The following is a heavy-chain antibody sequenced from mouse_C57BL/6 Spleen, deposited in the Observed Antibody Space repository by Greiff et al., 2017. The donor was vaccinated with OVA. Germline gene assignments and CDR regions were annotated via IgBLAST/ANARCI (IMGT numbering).Heavy chain of an antibody. CDR3: ARPLLFYAMDD. CDR1: GYAFSSSW. Sequence: QVQLQQSGPELVKPGASVKISCKASGYAFSSSWMNWVKQRPGKGLEWIGRIYPGDGDTNYNGKFKGKATLTADKSSSTAYMQLSSLTSEDSAVYFCARPLLFYAMDDWGQGTSVTVSS. V-gene: IGHV1-82*01. J-gene: IGHJ4*01. CDR2: IYPGDGDT. D-gene: IGHD2-10*01.